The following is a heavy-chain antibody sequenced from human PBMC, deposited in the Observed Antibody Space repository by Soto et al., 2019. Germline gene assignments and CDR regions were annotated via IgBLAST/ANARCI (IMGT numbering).Heavy chain of an antibody. CDR2: IKTDGTYA. CDR1: GFTFSTYW. V-gene: IGHV3-74*01. Sequence: EVQLVESGGDLVQPGGSLRLSCAASGFTFSTYWMHWVRQAPGKGLLWVSRIKTDGTYATYADSVKGRFTISRDNAKNTRYLQMNSLRVEDAAVYYCAAGGSGDYANWGQGTLVTVSS. J-gene: IGHJ4*02. D-gene: IGHD3-22*01. CDR3: AAGGSGDYAN.